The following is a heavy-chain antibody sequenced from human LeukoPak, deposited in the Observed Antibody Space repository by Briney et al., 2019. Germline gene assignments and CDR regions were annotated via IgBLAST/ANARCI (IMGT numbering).Heavy chain of an antibody. CDR1: GFTFSSYA. CDR3: SKKYDYSNYVIYYYGMDV. CDR2: ISGIGGST. D-gene: IGHD4-11*01. Sequence: GGSLRLSCAASGFTFSSYAMSWVRQAPGKGLEWVSAISGIGGSTYYADSVTGRFTISRDNSKNTLYLQMNSLRAEDTAVYYWSKKYDYSNYVIYYYGMDVWGQGTTVTVS. V-gene: IGHV3-23*01. J-gene: IGHJ6*02.